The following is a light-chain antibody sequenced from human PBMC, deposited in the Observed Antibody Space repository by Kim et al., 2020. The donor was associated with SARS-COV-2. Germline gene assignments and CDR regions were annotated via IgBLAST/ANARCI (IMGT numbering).Light chain of an antibody. Sequence: SSELTQDPAVSVALGQIVRITCQGDSLRRYYASWYQQKPGQAPVLVIYGKNNRPSGIPDRFSGSSSGNTASLTITGAQAEDEADYYCNSRDSSGNHLVFG. J-gene: IGLJ2*01. CDR1: SLRRYY. V-gene: IGLV3-19*01. CDR2: GKN. CDR3: NSRDSSGNHLV.